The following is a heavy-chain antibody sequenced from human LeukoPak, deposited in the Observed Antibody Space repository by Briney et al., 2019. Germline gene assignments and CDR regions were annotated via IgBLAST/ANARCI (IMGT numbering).Heavy chain of an antibody. CDR2: IYYSGST. CDR1: SGSISSSSYY. Sequence: SETLSLTCTVSSGSISSSSYYWGWIRQPPGKGLEWIGSIYYSGSTNYNPSLKSRVTISVDTSKNQFSLKLSSVTAADTAVYYCARGGKRRITMVRGVIRPFDYWGQGTLVTVSS. V-gene: IGHV4-39*07. J-gene: IGHJ4*02. CDR3: ARGGKRRITMVRGVIRPFDY. D-gene: IGHD3-10*01.